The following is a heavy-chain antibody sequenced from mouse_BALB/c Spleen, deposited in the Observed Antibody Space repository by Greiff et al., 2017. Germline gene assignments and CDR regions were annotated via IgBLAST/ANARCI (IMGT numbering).Heavy chain of an antibody. CDR2: INPSNGGT. V-gene: IGHV1S81*02. Sequence: QVQLQQPGAELVRPGVSVKLSCKASGYTFTSYWMHWIKQRPEQGLERIGEINPSNGGTNYNEKFKSKATLTVDKSSSTAYMQLSSLTSEHSAVYYFSSMITTSYCYFDVWGAGTTVTVSS. CDR3: SSMITTSYCYFDV. CDR1: GYTFTSYW. D-gene: IGHD2-4*01. J-gene: IGHJ1*01.